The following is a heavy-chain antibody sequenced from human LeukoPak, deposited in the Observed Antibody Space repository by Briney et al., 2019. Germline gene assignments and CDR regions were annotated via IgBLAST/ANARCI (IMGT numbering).Heavy chain of an antibody. CDR3: ARSKWELGHHYYYYMDD. D-gene: IGHD1-26*01. J-gene: IGHJ6*03. V-gene: IGHV3-11*04. Sequence: PGGSLRLSCAASGFTFSDYYMTWIRQAPGKALEWVSYISISGGSIYYADSVKGRFTITRDNAKNSLYLQMNSLRAEDTAVYYCARSKWELGHHYYYYMDDWGKGTTVTVSS. CDR1: GFTFSDYY. CDR2: ISISGGSI.